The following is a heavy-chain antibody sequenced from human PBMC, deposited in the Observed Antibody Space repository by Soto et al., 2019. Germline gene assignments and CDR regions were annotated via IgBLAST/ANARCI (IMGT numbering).Heavy chain of an antibody. J-gene: IGHJ4*02. CDR1: GFSFNDNH. CDR3: ATGVDTAKAGY. V-gene: IGHV3-53*01. D-gene: IGHD5-18*01. Sequence: VQLVESGGHLIQPGGSLRLSCAASGFSFNDNHMTWVRQAPVRGPEWVSTIYYNGNTYHADSVKGRFTISRDTSKNMLYLQMNSLRAEDTAVYYCATGVDTAKAGYWGQGTLVTVSS. CDR2: IYYNGNT.